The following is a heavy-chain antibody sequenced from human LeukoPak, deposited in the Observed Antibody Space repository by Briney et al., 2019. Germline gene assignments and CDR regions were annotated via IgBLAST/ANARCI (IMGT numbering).Heavy chain of an antibody. D-gene: IGHD6-19*01. Sequence: GGSLRLSCAASGFTFTRHGMHWARQAPGKGLEWVAGIFGSGGSAHYADSVKGRFTISRDNSKNTVYLQINNLRVEDTAVYYCGKTTTGYSSGQKPAWPVDYWGQGTLVTVSS. V-gene: IGHV3-23*01. CDR3: GKTTTGYSSGQKPAWPVDY. J-gene: IGHJ4*02. CDR2: IFGSGGSA. CDR1: GFTFTRHG.